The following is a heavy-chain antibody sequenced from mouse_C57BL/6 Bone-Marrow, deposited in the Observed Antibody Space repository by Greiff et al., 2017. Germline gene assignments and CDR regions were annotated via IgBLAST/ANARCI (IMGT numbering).Heavy chain of an antibody. D-gene: IGHD2-2*01. CDR3: ALDLLWLRRAWFDY. CDR1: GFNITDYY. CDR2: IDPEDGET. J-gene: IGHJ3*01. Sequence: EVKLMESGAELVKPGASVKLSCTASGFNITDYYMHWVKQRTEQGLEWLGRIDPEDGETKYAPKFQGKATITVDTSSIKDYLQLSSQTSEDTAIYYCALDLLWLRRAWFDYWGQGTLVTVSA. V-gene: IGHV14-2*01.